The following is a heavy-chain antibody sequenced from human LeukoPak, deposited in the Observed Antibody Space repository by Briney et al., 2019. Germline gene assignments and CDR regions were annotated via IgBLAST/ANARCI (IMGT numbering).Heavy chain of an antibody. D-gene: IGHD3-3*01. CDR1: GFTFSSYS. CDR2: ISSSSSYI. Sequence: GGSLRLSCAASGFTFSSYSMNWVRQAPGKGLEWVSSISSSSSYIYYADSVKGRFTISRDNAKNSLYLQMNSLRDEDTAVYYCARDGGINDFWSGLDYWGQGTLVTVSS. J-gene: IGHJ4*02. V-gene: IGHV3-21*01. CDR3: ARDGGINDFWSGLDY.